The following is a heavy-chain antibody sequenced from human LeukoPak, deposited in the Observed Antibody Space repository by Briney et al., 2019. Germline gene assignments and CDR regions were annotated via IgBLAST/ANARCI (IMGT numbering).Heavy chain of an antibody. D-gene: IGHD2-2*01. V-gene: IGHV1-69*13. Sequence: GASVKVSCKASGGTFSSYAISWVRQAPGQGLEWMGGIIPIFGTANYAQKFQGGVTITADESTSTAYMEPSSLRSEDTAVYYCARATGPYCSSTSCYVLGYWGQGTLVTVSS. CDR2: IIPIFGTA. J-gene: IGHJ4*02. CDR3: ARATGPYCSSTSCYVLGY. CDR1: GGTFSSYA.